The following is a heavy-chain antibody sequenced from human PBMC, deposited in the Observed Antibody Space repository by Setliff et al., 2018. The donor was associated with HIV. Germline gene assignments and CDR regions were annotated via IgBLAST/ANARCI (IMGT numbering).Heavy chain of an antibody. CDR2: IHYSGST. CDR1: GDSISSGGHY. CDR3: ARESTDSSGYYRGYFDY. Sequence: PSETLSLTCSVSGDSISSGGHYWSWIRQSPGKGLEWIGYIHYSGSTYFNPSLKSRVSISTDTSKNQFSLKLTSVTAADTAVYYCARESTDSSGYYRGYFDYWGQGTLVTVSS. V-gene: IGHV4-30-4*08. D-gene: IGHD6-19*01. J-gene: IGHJ4*02.